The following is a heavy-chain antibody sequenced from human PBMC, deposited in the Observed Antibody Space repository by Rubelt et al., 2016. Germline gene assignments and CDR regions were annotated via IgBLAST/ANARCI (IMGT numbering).Heavy chain of an antibody. CDR2: INWNAGST. V-gene: IGHV3-20*04. J-gene: IGHJ4*02. Sequence: VQLVESGGGVVQPGRSLRLSCAASGFTFDDYGMDWVRQAPGKGLEWVSHINWNAGSTGYADSVKGRFTISRDNAQSSLYRQMNSLRTDDTAVYFCARSAESLPSDFWGPGTLVTVSS. CDR3: ARSAESLPSDF. CDR1: GFTFDDYG.